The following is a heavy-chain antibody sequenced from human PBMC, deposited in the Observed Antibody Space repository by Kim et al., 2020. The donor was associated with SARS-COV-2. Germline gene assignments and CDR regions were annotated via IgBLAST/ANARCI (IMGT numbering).Heavy chain of an antibody. D-gene: IGHD5-18*01. CDR2: ISSSSSYI. V-gene: IGHV3-21*01. CDR3: ARDFSVSPDTAMVYYYYGMGV. CDR1: GFTFSSYS. J-gene: IGHJ6*02. Sequence: GGSLRLSCAASGFTFSSYSMNWVRQAPGKGLEWVSSISSSSSYIYYADSVKGRFTISRDNAKNSLYLQMNSLRAEDTAVYYCARDFSVSPDTAMVYYYYGMGVCGQGTTVTVSS.